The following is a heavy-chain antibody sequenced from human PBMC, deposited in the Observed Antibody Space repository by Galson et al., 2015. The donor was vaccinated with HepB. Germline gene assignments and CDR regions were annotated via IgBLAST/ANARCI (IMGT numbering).Heavy chain of an antibody. D-gene: IGHD5-18*01. CDR1: GFTLSSYA. CDR3: AKSAMVPGVFGY. CDR2: ISSSSSTI. V-gene: IGHV3-48*02. Sequence: SLRLSCAASGFTLSSYAMNWVRQAPGKGLEWVSYISSSSSTIYYADSVKGRFTISRDNAKNSLYLQMNSLRDEDTAVYYCAKSAMVPGVFGYWGQGTLVTVSS. J-gene: IGHJ4*02.